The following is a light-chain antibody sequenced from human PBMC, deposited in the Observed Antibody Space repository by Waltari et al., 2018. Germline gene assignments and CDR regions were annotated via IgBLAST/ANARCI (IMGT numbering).Light chain of an antibody. CDR1: SGDIGGSDF. J-gene: IGLJ2*01. CDR2: DVN. V-gene: IGLV2-14*01. Sequence: QSGLTQPASVSASPGESITISCTETSGDIGGSDFVSWYQHHPGRAPKFLIFDVNHRPSGISHRFACYQSGNTASLTISELQPEDDADYYCRSHSTNNIVLFGGGTKVTVL. CDR3: RSHSTNNIVL.